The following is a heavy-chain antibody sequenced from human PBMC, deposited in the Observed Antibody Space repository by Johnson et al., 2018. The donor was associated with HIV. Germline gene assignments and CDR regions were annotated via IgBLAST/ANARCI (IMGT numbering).Heavy chain of an antibody. V-gene: IGHV3-9*01. CDR2: ISWNSGSI. CDR3: ARASHSSGWYGRLGGAFDI. CDR1: GFTFNDYA. J-gene: IGHJ3*02. Sequence: VQLVESGGGLVQPGRSLRLSCAASGFTFNDYAMHWVRQAPGKGLEWVAGISWNSGSIGYEDSVKGRFTISRDNAKNSLNLQMNSLRADDTAVYYCARASHSSGWYGRLGGAFDIWGQGTMVTVSS. D-gene: IGHD6-19*01.